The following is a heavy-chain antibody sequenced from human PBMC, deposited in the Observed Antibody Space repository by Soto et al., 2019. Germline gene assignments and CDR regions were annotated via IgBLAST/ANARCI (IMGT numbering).Heavy chain of an antibody. D-gene: IGHD2-15*01. CDR2: TFTDDSST. V-gene: IGHV3-74*01. CDR1: GFTFSNYW. Sequence: GGSLRLSCAASGFTFSNYWMYWVRQAPGKGLVWVSRTFTDDSSTSYADSVKGRFTISRDNAKNTLYLQMNSLRAEDTAVYYCASAWYCTSGSCYFDYWGQGTLVPVSS. CDR3: ASAWYCTSGSCYFDY. J-gene: IGHJ4*02.